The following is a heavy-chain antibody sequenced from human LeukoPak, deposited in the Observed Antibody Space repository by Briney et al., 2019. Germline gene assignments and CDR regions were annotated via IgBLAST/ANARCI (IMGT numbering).Heavy chain of an antibody. J-gene: IGHJ5*02. CDR3: ARRLAQYDCFDP. D-gene: IGHD3-9*01. V-gene: IGHV6-1*01. Sequence: SQTLSLTCAISGDIVSSNSVTWNWIRQSPSRGLEWLGRTYYRSTWYNDYAVSVRGRITVNPDTSKNQFSLHLNSVTPEDTAVYYCARRLAQYDCFDPWGQGILVTVSS. CDR1: GDIVSSNSVT. CDR2: TYYRSTWYN.